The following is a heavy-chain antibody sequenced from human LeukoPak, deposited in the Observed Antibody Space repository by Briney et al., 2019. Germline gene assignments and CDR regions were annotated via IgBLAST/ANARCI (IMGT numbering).Heavy chain of an antibody. V-gene: IGHV3-48*02. CDR3: ARYCSGGSCYQYYYGMDV. J-gene: IGHJ6*02. D-gene: IGHD2-15*01. Sequence: GGSLRLSCVASGFTFSRFSMSWGRQAPGKGLEWVSYISSSSSTIYYADSVKGRFTISRDNAKNSLYLQMNSLRDEDTAVYYCARYCSGGSCYQYYYGMDVWGQGTTVTVSS. CDR1: GFTFSRFS. CDR2: ISSSSSTI.